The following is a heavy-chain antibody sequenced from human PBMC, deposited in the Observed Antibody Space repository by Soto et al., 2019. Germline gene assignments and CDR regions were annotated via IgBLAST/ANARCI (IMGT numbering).Heavy chain of an antibody. J-gene: IGHJ4*02. Sequence: LSLTCSVSGDSMNTYYWTWIRQSPGKGLEWIGYIFDSGTTDYNASLRGRVTISLDASKNQFSLNLRYVTAADTAMYYCARSHTYGAQRFDYWGQGTLVTVSS. CDR3: ARSHTYGAQRFDY. CDR1: GDSMNTYY. CDR2: IFDSGTT. D-gene: IGHD3-10*01. V-gene: IGHV4-59*01.